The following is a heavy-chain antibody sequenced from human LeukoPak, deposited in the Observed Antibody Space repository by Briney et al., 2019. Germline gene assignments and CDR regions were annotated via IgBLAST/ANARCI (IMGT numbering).Heavy chain of an antibody. Sequence: SQTLSLTCTVSGGSISSGSYYWSWLRQPAGKGLEGIGRIYASGSTNYNPSLKSRVTISVDTSKNLFSLKLSSVTAADTAVYYCARDQPYYYGSGSYWFGWFDPWGQGTLVTVSS. V-gene: IGHV4-61*02. CDR1: GGSISSGSYY. CDR2: IYASGST. CDR3: ARDQPYYYGSGSYWFGWFDP. D-gene: IGHD3-10*01. J-gene: IGHJ5*02.